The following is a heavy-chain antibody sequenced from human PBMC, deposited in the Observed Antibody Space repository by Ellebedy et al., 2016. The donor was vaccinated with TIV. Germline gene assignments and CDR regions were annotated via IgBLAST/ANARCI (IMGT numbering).Heavy chain of an antibody. Sequence: GESLKISCKGSGYSFTSYWIGWVRQMPGKGLEWMGIIYPGDSDTRYSPSFQGQVTISADKSISTAYLQWSSLKASDTAMYYCARSMRIGRNYYYGMDVWGQGTTVTVSS. V-gene: IGHV5-51*01. CDR3: ARSMRIGRNYYYGMDV. CDR2: IYPGDSDT. CDR1: GYSFTSYW. D-gene: IGHD2/OR15-2a*01. J-gene: IGHJ6*02.